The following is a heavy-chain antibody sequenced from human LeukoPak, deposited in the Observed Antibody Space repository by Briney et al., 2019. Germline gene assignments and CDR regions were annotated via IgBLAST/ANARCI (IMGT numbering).Heavy chain of an antibody. V-gene: IGHV3-66*01. CDR1: GFTVSSNY. CDR2: IYSGGST. Sequence: GGSLRLSCAASGFTVSSNYMSWLRQAPGKGLEWGAVIYSGGSTYYPDSVKGRFTFSRDNSKNTLYLQMNSLRAEDTAVYYCARDLYCSSTSCSEDYYYGMDVWGQGTTVTASS. J-gene: IGHJ6*01. D-gene: IGHD2-2*01. CDR3: ARDLYCSSTSCSEDYYYGMDV.